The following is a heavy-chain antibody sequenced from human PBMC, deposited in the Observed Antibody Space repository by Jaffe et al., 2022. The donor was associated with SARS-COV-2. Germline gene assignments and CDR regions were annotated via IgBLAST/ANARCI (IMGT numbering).Heavy chain of an antibody. Sequence: EVQLVESGGGLVQPGRSLRLSCAASGFTFDDYAMHWVRQAPGKGLEWVSGISWNSGSIGYADSVKGRFTISRDNAKNSLYLQMNSLRAEDTALYYCAKADCSGGSCYYYYMDVWGKGTTVTVSS. CDR2: ISWNSGSI. D-gene: IGHD2-15*01. V-gene: IGHV3-9*01. CDR1: GFTFDDYA. J-gene: IGHJ6*03. CDR3: AKADCSGGSCYYYYMDV.